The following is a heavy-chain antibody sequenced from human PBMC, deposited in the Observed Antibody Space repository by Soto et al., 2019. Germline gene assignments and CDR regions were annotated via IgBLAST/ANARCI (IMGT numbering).Heavy chain of an antibody. J-gene: IGHJ4*02. D-gene: IGHD3-22*01. Sequence: EVQLVESGGGLVQPGGSLRLSCAASGFTFSNAWMNWVRQAPGKGLEWVGRIKSKTDGGTTDYAAPVKGRFTISRDDSKNTLYLQMNSLKTEDTAVYYCTSYYYDSSGYSSGYWGQGTLVTVSS. CDR3: TSYYYDSSGYSSGY. CDR2: IKSKTDGGTT. V-gene: IGHV3-15*07. CDR1: GFTFSNAW.